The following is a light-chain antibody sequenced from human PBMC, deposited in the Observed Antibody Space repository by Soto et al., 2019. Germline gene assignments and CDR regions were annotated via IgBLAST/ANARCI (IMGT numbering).Light chain of an antibody. V-gene: IGKV1-39*01. CDR3: QQTQSFSRT. J-gene: IGKJ3*01. CDR2: GAS. CDR1: QRIYRC. Sequence: DIQMTQSPSSLSASVGDRVSITCRASQRIYRCLNWYQQKADKAPELMISGASRLLSGVPSRFSGGGSGTDFTLTISSLKPEDFATYYCQQTQSFSRTFGPGTKVDIK.